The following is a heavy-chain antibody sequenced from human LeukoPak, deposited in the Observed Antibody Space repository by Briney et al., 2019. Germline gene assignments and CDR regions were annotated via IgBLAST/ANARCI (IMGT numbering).Heavy chain of an antibody. CDR2: ISYDGSNK. CDR3: ARGGYYDSSGYNTGVNY. D-gene: IGHD3-22*01. Sequence: GGSLRLSCAASGFTFGSYAMHWVRQAPGKGLEWVAVISYDGSNKYYADSVKGRFTISRDNSKNTLYLQMNSLRAEDTAVYYCARGGYYDSSGYNTGVNYWGQGTLVTVSS. CDR1: GFTFGSYA. J-gene: IGHJ4*02. V-gene: IGHV3-30-3*01.